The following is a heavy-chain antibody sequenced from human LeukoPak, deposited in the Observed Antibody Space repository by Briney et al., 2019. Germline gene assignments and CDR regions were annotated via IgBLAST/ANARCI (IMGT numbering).Heavy chain of an antibody. Sequence: GGSLRLSCAASEFTFSNYVLGWVRQAPGKGLEWVSSISSSSSYIYYADSVKGRFTISRDNAKNSLYLQMNSLRAEDTAVYYCARVYSSGWYEFDFDYWGQGTLVTVSS. D-gene: IGHD6-19*01. CDR1: EFTFSNYV. CDR3: ARVYSSGWYEFDFDY. CDR2: ISSSSSYI. V-gene: IGHV3-21*01. J-gene: IGHJ4*02.